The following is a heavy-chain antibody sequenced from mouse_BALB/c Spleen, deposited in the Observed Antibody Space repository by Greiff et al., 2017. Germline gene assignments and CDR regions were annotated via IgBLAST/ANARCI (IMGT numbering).Heavy chain of an antibody. Sequence: VQLQQSGAELVKPGASVKLSCTASGFNIKDTYMHWVKQRPEQGLEWIGRIDPANGNTKYDPKFQGKATITADTSSNTAYLQLSSLTSEDTAVYYCAEGYGSNAMDYGGQGTSVTVSS. CDR3: AEGYGSNAMDY. CDR1: GFNIKDTY. V-gene: IGHV14-3*02. D-gene: IGHD1-1*01. J-gene: IGHJ4*01. CDR2: IDPANGNT.